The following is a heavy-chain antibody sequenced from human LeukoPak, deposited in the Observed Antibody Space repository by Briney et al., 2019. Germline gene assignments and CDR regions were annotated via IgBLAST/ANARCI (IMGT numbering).Heavy chain of an antibody. J-gene: IGHJ3*02. D-gene: IGHD4-17*01. CDR2: IFHRGST. CDR3: ARHGGARRAFDI. CDR1: NGSISYYY. V-gene: IGHV4-59*08. Sequence: TSETLSLTCTVSNGSISYYYWSWIRQSPGKGLEWIAYIFHRGSTDYNPSLKSRLTISVDTSKNQFSLKMNSVTAADTAVYFCARHGGARRAFDIWGQGTMVTVSS.